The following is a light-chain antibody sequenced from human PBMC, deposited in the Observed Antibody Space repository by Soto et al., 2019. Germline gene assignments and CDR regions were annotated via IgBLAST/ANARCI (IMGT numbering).Light chain of an antibody. CDR2: AAS. CDR1: QDINNW. CDR3: QQYNIYPLT. J-gene: IGKJ4*01. Sequence: DVQMTQSPSSLSASVGDRVTITCRASQDINNWLAWYQQKPEKAPKSLIHAASSLQTGVPSRFSGSGSGTDFTLTISSLQPEDSATYYCQQYNIYPLTFGGGTKVEIK. V-gene: IGKV1D-16*01.